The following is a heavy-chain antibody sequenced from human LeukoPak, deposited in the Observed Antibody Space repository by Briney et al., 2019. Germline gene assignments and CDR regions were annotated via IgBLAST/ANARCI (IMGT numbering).Heavy chain of an antibody. D-gene: IGHD6-19*01. CDR3: ARDSSGWYMDY. Sequence: ASVNVSCKASGYTFTSYGISWVRQAAGQGLEGMGWISAYNGNTNYAQKLQGRVTMTTDTSTSTAYMELRSLRSDDTAVYYCARDSSGWYMDYWGQGTLVTVSS. J-gene: IGHJ4*02. CDR1: GYTFTSYG. V-gene: IGHV1-18*01. CDR2: ISAYNGNT.